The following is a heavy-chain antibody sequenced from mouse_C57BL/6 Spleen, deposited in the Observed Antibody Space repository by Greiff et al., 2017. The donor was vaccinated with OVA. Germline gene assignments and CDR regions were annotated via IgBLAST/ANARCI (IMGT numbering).Heavy chain of an antibody. Sequence: QVQLQQPGAELVKPGASVKLSCKASGYTFTSYWMQWVKQRPGQGLEWIGEIDPSDSYTNYNQKFKGKATLTVDTSSSTAYMQLSSLTSEDSAVYYCARRGGTSTVKGGNYWGQGTTLTVSS. CDR2: IDPSDSYT. CDR3: ARRGGTSTVKGGNY. CDR1: GYTFTSYW. D-gene: IGHD1-1*01. J-gene: IGHJ2*01. V-gene: IGHV1-50*01.